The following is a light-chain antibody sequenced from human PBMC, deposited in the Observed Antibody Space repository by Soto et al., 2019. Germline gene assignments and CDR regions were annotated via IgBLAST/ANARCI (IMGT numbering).Light chain of an antibody. CDR3: QQSYSTLAHT. CDR2: GAS. CDR1: QSISSY. Sequence: DIQMTQSPSSLSASVGDRVTITCRASQSISSYLNWYQQKPGKAPKLLIYGASSLQSGVPSRFSDSGSGTDCTLTIISLQPEEFATYYCQQSYSTLAHTLGEGTKVEIK. V-gene: IGKV1-39*01. J-gene: IGKJ4*01.